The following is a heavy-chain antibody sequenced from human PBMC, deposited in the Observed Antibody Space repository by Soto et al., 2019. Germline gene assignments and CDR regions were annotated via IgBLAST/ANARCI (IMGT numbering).Heavy chain of an antibody. D-gene: IGHD3-3*01. CDR3: ARDPPRWGVALEWAHSNYYGMAV. CDR1: GFTFSDYY. Sequence: QVQLVESGGGLVKPGGSLRLSCAASGFTFSDYYMSWIRQAPGKGLEWVSYISSSSSDTNYADSVKGRFTISRDNAKNSLNLQLNSLRAEDTAVYYCARDPPRWGVALEWAHSNYYGMAVWGQGTTVTVSS. V-gene: IGHV3-11*06. J-gene: IGHJ6*02. CDR2: ISSSSSDT.